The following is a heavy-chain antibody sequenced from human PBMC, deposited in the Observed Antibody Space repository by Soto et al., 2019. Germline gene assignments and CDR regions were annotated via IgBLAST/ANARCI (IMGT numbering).Heavy chain of an antibody. CDR1: GSTSTTNG. J-gene: IGHJ3*02. CDR3: GTVFEK. CDR2: IDNHGDGT. Sequence: EVQVVESGGGLVKLGGSWNPPVAASGSTSTTNGMHWVRQVPGEGLVWASRIDNHGDGTSYADFVKGRFTISRDNAKNTLYLQMNSLRVEDTAIYYCGTVFEKWGQGTMVTVSS. V-gene: IGHV3-74*01.